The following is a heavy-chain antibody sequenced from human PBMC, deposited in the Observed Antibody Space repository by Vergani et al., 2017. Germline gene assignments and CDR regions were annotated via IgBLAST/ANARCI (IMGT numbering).Heavy chain of an antibody. V-gene: IGHV4-34*01. CDR3: ARNLGFWSGSSWFDP. D-gene: IGHD3-3*01. Sequence: QVQLQQWGAGLLKPSETLSLTCAVYGGSFSGYYWSWIRQPPGKGLEWIGEINHSGSTNYNPSLKSRVTISVDTSKNQFSLKLSSVTAADTAVYYCARNLGFWSGSSWFDPWGQGTLVTASS. J-gene: IGHJ5*02. CDR2: INHSGST. CDR1: GGSFSGYY.